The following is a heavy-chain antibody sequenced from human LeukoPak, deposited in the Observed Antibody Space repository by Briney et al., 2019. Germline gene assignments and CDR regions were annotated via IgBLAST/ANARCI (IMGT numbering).Heavy chain of an antibody. D-gene: IGHD4-17*01. CDR1: GYTFTRYG. J-gene: IGHJ4*02. Sequence: ASVKVSCKASGYTFTRYGINWVRQAPGQGLEWMGWISGYNEKTNYAQKFQDRVTMTTDTSTSTAYMELRRLRSDDTAVYYCARVGGTTVTTRLFDYWGQGTLVTVSS. V-gene: IGHV1-18*01. CDR2: ISGYNEKT. CDR3: ARVGGTTVTTRLFDY.